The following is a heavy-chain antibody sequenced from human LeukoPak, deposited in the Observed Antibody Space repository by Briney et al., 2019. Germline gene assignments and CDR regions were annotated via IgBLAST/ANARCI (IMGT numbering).Heavy chain of an antibody. D-gene: IGHD6-6*01. V-gene: IGHV3-33*01. CDR1: GFTFSSYG. CDR3: ARDFSSSGDYYFDY. Sequence: GGSLRLSCAASGFTFSSYGMHWVRQAPGKGLEWVAVIWYDGSNKYYADSVKGRFTISRDNSKNTLYLQMNSLRAEDTAVYCCARDFSSSGDYYFDYWGQGTLVTVSS. CDR2: IWYDGSNK. J-gene: IGHJ4*02.